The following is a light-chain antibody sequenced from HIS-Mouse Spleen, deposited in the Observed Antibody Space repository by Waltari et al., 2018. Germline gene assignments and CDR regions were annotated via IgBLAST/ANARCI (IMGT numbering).Light chain of an antibody. CDR2: SIN. V-gene: IGLV1-44*01. CDR3: AAWDDSLNGYV. Sequence: QSVLTQPPSASGTPGQRVTISCSGSSSNIGSNTVNWYQQPPGTAPKLLIDSINQRPQGVPDRFSGSKTGTSASLAISGRQSEDEADYYCAAWDDSLNGYVFGTGTKVTVL. J-gene: IGLJ1*01. CDR1: SSNIGSNT.